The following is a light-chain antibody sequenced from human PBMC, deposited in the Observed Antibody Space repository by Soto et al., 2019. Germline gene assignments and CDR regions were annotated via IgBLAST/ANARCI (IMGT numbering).Light chain of an antibody. CDR3: QQYYSYSSVT. Sequence: DIQMPQSPSTLSASVGDRVTITCRASQSISSWLAWYQQKRGKAPELLIYDASSLESGVPSRFSGSGSGTEFTLTISSLQPDDFATYYCQQYYSYSSVTFGQGTKLEIK. J-gene: IGKJ2*01. CDR1: QSISSW. CDR2: DAS. V-gene: IGKV1-5*01.